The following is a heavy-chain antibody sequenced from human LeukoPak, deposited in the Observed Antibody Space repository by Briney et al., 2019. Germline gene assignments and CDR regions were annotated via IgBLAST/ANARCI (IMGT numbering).Heavy chain of an antibody. Sequence: ASVKVSCKASGYSFTGYYMHWVRQAPGQGLQWMGWINPNGGGTNYAQKFQGRVTMTRDTSISTAYMELSRLRSDDTAVYYCARERKYCSSWYLWGQGTLVTVSS. CDR2: INPNGGGT. CDR1: GYSFTGYY. D-gene: IGHD6-13*01. V-gene: IGHV1-2*02. J-gene: IGHJ4*02. CDR3: ARERKYCSSWYL.